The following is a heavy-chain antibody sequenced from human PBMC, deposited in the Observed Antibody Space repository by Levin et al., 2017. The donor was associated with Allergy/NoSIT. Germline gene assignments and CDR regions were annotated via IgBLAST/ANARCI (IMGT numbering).Heavy chain of an antibody. CDR1: GFSFSSHW. Sequence: GESLKISCAASGFSFSSHWMNWVRRAPGKGLEWVAKINEDGSDKYYVDSVKGRFTISRDNAKNLLYLQMNSLRAEDTALYYCARSMAASGQYFDYWGQGTLVTVSS. CDR2: INEDGSDK. V-gene: IGHV3-7*04. CDR3: ARSMAASGQYFDY. J-gene: IGHJ4*02. D-gene: IGHD6-25*01.